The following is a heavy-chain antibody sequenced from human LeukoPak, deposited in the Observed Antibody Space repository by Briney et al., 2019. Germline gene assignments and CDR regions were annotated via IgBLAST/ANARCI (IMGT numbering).Heavy chain of an antibody. D-gene: IGHD3-3*01. CDR1: GGSFSSGGYY. J-gene: IGHJ4*02. CDR3: ARGDFWSGYWGPFDY. CDR2: IYYSGST. Sequence: PSQTLSLTCTVSGGSFSSGGYYWSWIRQPPGKGLEWIGYIYYSGSTYYNPSLKSRVTISIDTSKNQFSLRLSSVTAADTAVYYCARGDFWSGYWGPFDYWGQGTLVTVSS. V-gene: IGHV4-31*03.